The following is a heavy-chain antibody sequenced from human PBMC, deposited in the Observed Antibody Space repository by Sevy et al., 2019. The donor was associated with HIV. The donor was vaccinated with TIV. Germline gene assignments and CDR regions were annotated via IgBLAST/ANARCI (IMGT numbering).Heavy chain of an antibody. D-gene: IGHD1-1*01. J-gene: IGHJ4*02. Sequence: GGSLRLSCAASGFTFSSYWMSWVRQAPGKGLEWVANIKQDGSEKYYVDSVKGRFTISRDNSKNSLYLQMNSLRAEDTAVYYCAREPFPGTRVRWGQGTLVTVSS. CDR3: AREPFPGTRVR. CDR2: IKQDGSEK. V-gene: IGHV3-7*03. CDR1: GFTFSSYW.